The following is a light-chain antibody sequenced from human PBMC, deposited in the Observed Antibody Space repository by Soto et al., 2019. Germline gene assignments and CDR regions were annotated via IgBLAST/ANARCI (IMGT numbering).Light chain of an antibody. Sequence: DIQISQSPSSVSASVGDRVTITCRASQGINNYLAWYQQKPGRVPKLLIYAASTLQSGVPSRFSGSGSGTDFTLTIASLQPEDVATYYCQKYNSALLTFGGGTKVDIK. CDR3: QKYNSALLT. CDR1: QGINNY. J-gene: IGKJ4*01. CDR2: AAS. V-gene: IGKV1-27*01.